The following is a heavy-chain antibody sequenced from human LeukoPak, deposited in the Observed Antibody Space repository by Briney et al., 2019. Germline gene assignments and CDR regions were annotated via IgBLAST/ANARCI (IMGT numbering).Heavy chain of an antibody. V-gene: IGHV4-4*07. CDR3: ARSDSIIRWFDP. J-gene: IGHJ5*02. CDR1: GASISSYY. CDR2: IYISGTT. D-gene: IGHD4-11*01. Sequence: SETLSLTCNVSGASISSYYWSCIPQPAGKGLEWIGRIYISGTTNYNPSLKSRATMSVDTSKNQFSLKLNSVTAADTAVYYCARSDSIIRWFDPWGQGTLVTVSS.